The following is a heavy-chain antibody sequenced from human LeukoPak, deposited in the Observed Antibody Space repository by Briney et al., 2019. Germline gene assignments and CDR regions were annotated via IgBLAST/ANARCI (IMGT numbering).Heavy chain of an antibody. Sequence: RGGSLRLSCSGSGFTFSSYAMNGVRQASGKGLEYVSAITSNGGSTYYADSVKGRFTISRDNSKNTLYLQMSSLRAEDTAVYYCVKGRCSGSSCYGGDYWGQGTLVTVSS. D-gene: IGHD2-2*01. CDR3: VKGRCSGSSCYGGDY. CDR2: ITSNGGST. J-gene: IGHJ4*02. V-gene: IGHV3-64D*06. CDR1: GFTFSSYA.